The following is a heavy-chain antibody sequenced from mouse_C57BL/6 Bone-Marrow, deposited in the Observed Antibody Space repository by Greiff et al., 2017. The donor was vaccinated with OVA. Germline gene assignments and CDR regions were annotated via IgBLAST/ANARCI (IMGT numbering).Heavy chain of an antibody. Sequence: EVNVVESGGGLVQSGRSLRLSCATSGFTFSDFYMEWVRQAPGKGLEWIAASRNKANDYTTEYSASVKGRFIVSRDTSQSILYLQMNALRAEDTAIYYCARDAGEYGFDYWGQGTTLTVSS. CDR2: SRNKANDYTT. V-gene: IGHV7-1*01. CDR3: ARDAGEYGFDY. J-gene: IGHJ2*01. D-gene: IGHD5-1*01. CDR1: GFTFSDFY.